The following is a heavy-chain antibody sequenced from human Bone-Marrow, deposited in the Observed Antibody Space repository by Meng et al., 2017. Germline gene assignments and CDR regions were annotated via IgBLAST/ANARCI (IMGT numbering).Heavy chain of an antibody. J-gene: IGHJ4*02. D-gene: IGHD3-10*01. CDR2: TRYDGRNR. V-gene: IGHV3-30*07. Sequence: SLNPSCAPSAPFSGSYAMHCVRQAQGNGLEWVAGTRYDGRNRYHADSVKGRSATSRDNAKNSLSLQMNSLRAEDTAVYYCARGRLPEYYYGSGSSYLDYWGQGTLVTVSS. CDR1: APFSGSYA. CDR3: ARGRLPEYYYGSGSSYLDY.